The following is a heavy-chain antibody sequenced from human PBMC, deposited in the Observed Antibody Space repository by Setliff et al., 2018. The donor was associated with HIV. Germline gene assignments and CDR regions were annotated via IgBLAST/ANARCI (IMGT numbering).Heavy chain of an antibody. CDR3: AREHGEYCSGGTCYHHYYFDY. Sequence: PSETLSLTCTVSGGSISSSSYYWGWIRQPPGKGLEWIGSVYYSGTTYYNASLESRVTITADKPSNTVYMELTSLTSEDTAVYYCAREHGEYCSGGTCYHHYYFDYWGPGTLVTVSS. CDR2: VYYSGTT. V-gene: IGHV4-39*07. CDR1: GGSISSSSYY. J-gene: IGHJ4*02. D-gene: IGHD2-15*01.